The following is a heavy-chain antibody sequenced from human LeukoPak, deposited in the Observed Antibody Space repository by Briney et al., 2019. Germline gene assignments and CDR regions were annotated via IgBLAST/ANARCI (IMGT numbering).Heavy chain of an antibody. CDR3: ARDSSGYQ. V-gene: IGHV3-7*01. Sequence: GGSLRHSCAASGFTFSSYSMNWVRQAPGKGLEWVANIKEDGSEKYYGDSVKGRFTISRDNAKNSLYLEMNSLIVEDTAVYYCARDSSGYQWGQGTLVTVSS. J-gene: IGHJ4*02. CDR2: IKEDGSEK. CDR1: GFTFSSYS. D-gene: IGHD3-22*01.